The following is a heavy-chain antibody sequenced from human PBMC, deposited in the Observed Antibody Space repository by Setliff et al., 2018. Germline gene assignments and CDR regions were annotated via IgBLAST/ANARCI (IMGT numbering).Heavy chain of an antibody. D-gene: IGHD2-15*01. CDR3: ARTCSGSGCYAGLES. Sequence: HPGGSLRLSCAASGFTFSSYWMSWVRQAPGKGLEWVANIKQDGSEKYYVDSVKGRFTISRDNAKNSLYLQINSLRVEDTAVYYCARTCSGSGCYAGLESWGQGTPVTVSS. CDR1: GFTFSSYW. CDR2: IKQDGSEK. J-gene: IGHJ4*02. V-gene: IGHV3-7*01.